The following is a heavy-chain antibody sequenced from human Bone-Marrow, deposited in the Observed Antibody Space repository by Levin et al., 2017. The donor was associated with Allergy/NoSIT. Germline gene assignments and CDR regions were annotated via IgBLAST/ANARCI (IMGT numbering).Heavy chain of an antibody. CDR2: IHSGGRK. J-gene: IGHJ4*02. CDR3: ARDDVVATNH. V-gene: IGHV3-66*01. CDR1: GFTISTNY. D-gene: IGHD5-12*01. Sequence: GESLKISCAASGFTISTNYMSWVRQVPVKGLEWVSIIHSGGRKNYADSVKGRFTISRDNYNNTLYLQMNSLRGEDTAIYYCARDDVVATNHWGQGTLVIVSS.